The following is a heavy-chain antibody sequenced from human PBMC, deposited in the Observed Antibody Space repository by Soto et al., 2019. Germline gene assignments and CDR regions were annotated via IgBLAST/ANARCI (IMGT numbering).Heavy chain of an antibody. CDR2: NNHCGST. D-gene: IGHD2-15*01. Sequence: PSETLSLTCAVYGGSFSGYYWSWIRQPPGKGLEWIGENNHCGSTNYKTALKSRVTTSVDTSKGQFSLKLGSVTAADTAVYYCARDDRGGSSGSPSHWFGPWGQGTLVTVSS. CDR3: ARDDRGGSSGSPSHWFGP. V-gene: IGHV4-34*01. CDR1: GGSFSGYY. J-gene: IGHJ5*02.